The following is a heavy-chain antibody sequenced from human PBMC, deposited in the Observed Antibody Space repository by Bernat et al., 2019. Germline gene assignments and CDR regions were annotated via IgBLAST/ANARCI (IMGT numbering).Heavy chain of an antibody. Sequence: EVQLLESGGGLVQPGGSLRLSCAASGFTFSSYAMSWVRQAPGKGLEWVSAISGSGGSTYYADSVKGRFTISRDNSKNTLYLQMNSLRAGDTAVYYCARGGLSGYYYWYFDLWGRGTLVTVSS. CDR3: ARGGLSGYYYWYFDL. J-gene: IGHJ2*01. CDR2: ISGSGGST. CDR1: GFTFSSYA. V-gene: IGHV3-23*01. D-gene: IGHD3-22*01.